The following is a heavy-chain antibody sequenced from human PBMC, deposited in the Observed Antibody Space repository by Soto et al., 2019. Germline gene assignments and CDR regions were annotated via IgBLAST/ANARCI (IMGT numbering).Heavy chain of an antibody. D-gene: IGHD4-17*01. CDR3: ARVPPPGGDEAFDY. Sequence: QVQLVQSGAEVKKPGSSVKVSCKASGGTFSSYTISWVRQAPGQGLEWMGRIIPILGIANYAQKFQGRVTIPADKSTSTAYMELSSLRSEDTAVYYCARVPPPGGDEAFDYWGQGTLVTVSS. V-gene: IGHV1-69*02. CDR1: GGTFSSYT. CDR2: IIPILGIA. J-gene: IGHJ4*02.